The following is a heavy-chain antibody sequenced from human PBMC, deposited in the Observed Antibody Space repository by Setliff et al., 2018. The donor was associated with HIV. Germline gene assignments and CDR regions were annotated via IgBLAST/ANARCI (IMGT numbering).Heavy chain of an antibody. Sequence: SVKASCKASGGTSSTHAMNWVRQAPGQGLEWMGQIISILEITDYAQKFQGRLTITADEPTKTIYMELSGLRSGDTAVYDCAGPRGDEASDIWGRGTMVTVS. CDR3: AGPRGDEASDI. CDR1: GGTSSTHA. J-gene: IGHJ3*02. D-gene: IGHD3-10*01. CDR2: IISILEIT. V-gene: IGHV1-69*10.